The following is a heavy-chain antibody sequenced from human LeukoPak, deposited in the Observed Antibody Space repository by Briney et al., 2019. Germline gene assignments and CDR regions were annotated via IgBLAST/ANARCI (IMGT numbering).Heavy chain of an antibody. CDR1: GFSFYNAW. Sequence: GRSLRLSCATSGFSFYNAWMNWVRQAPGKGLEWVSYIGSSSDTIYYADSVKGRFTISRDNAKNSLYLQMNSLRAEDTAVYYCARDRLVDYWGQGTLVTVSS. J-gene: IGHJ4*02. CDR3: ARDRLVDY. CDR2: IGSSSDTI. V-gene: IGHV3-48*01. D-gene: IGHD6-19*01.